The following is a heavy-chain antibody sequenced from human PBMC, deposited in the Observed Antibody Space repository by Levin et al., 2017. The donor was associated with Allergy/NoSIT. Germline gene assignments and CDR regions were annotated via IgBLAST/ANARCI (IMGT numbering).Heavy chain of an antibody. Sequence: SLKISCAASGFTFDDYAIHWVRQAPGKGLEWVSGISWNSGSIGYADSVKGRFTISRDNAKYSLYLQMNSLRAEDTALYYCTKDLSPGDDAFDVWGQGTMVTVSS. CDR2: ISWNSGSI. V-gene: IGHV3-9*01. CDR1: GFTFDDYA. D-gene: IGHD3-16*01. CDR3: TKDLSPGDDAFDV. J-gene: IGHJ3*01.